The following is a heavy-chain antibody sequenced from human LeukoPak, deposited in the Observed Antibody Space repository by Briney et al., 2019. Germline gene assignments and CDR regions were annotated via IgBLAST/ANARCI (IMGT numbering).Heavy chain of an antibody. J-gene: IGHJ5*02. V-gene: IGHV3-33*01. CDR3: AREQLMVYAIAGSWFDP. CDR1: GFTFSSYG. Sequence: GGSLRLSCAASGFTFSSYGMHWVRQAPGKGLEWVAVIWYDGSNKYYADSVKGRFTISRDNAKNSLYLQMNSLRAEDTAVYYCAREQLMVYAIAGSWFDPWGQGTLVTVSS. D-gene: IGHD2-8*01. CDR2: IWYDGSNK.